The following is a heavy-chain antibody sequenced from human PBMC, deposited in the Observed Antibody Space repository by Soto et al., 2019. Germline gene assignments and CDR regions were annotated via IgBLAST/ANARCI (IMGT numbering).Heavy chain of an antibody. CDR1: GYTFTSYY. CDR3: ARVLSIAAGLYNWFDP. CDR2: INPSGIA. Sequence: ASVKGSCKASGYTFTSYYMHWVRQAPGQGLEWMGIINPSGIANYAQKFQGRVTITADKSTSTAYMELSSLRSEDTAVYYCARVLSIAAGLYNWFDPWGQGTLVTVSS. D-gene: IGHD6-13*01. J-gene: IGHJ5*02. V-gene: IGHV1-46*01.